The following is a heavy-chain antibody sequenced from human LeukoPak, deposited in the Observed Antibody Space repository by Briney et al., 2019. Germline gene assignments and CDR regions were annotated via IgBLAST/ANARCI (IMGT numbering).Heavy chain of an antibody. CDR1: GYSFTSYW. V-gene: IGHV5-51*01. CDR2: IYPGDSDS. CDR3: ARQVAYTSGRTFDF. Sequence: GESLKISCKGSGYSFTSYWIGWVRRMPGIGLEWMGIIYPGDSDSRYSPSFQGQVTISADKSISTTYLQWSSLKASDTAMYYCARQVAYTSGRTFDFWGQGTLVTVPS. D-gene: IGHD6-19*01. J-gene: IGHJ4*02.